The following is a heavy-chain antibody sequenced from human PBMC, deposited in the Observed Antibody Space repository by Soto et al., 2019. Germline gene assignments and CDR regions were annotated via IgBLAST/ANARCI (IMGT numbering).Heavy chain of an antibody. V-gene: IGHV4-31*03. CDR2: IYYSGST. J-gene: IGHJ4*02. D-gene: IGHD6-6*01. CDR1: GASISSCCYY. Sequence: TSETLSLTCTVSGASISSCCYYWSWIRQHPGKGLEWIGYIYYSGSTYYNPSLKSRVTISVDTSKNQFSLKLSSVTAADTAVYYCARGAIAARGYFDYWGQGTLVTVSS. CDR3: ARGAIAARGYFDY.